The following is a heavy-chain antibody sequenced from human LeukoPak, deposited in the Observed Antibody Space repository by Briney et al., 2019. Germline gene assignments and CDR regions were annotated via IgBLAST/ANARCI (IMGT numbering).Heavy chain of an antibody. J-gene: IGHJ6*03. CDR3: ARGGGTLHYMDV. CDR1: GDSISSYY. Sequence: PSETLSLTCNVSGDSISSYYWTWIRQPAGKGLQWIRRIFTSGSTSYNPSLKGRLTISLDMSKNQFSLKLTSVTAADTAVYFCARGGGTLHYMDVWGKGTTVTISS. D-gene: IGHD3-16*01. V-gene: IGHV4-4*07. CDR2: IFTSGST.